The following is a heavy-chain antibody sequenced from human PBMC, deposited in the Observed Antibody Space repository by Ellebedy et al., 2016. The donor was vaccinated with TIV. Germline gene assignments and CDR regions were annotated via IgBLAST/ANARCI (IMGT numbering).Heavy chain of an antibody. CDR3: ARILTAYYNQYYDGMGV. D-gene: IGHD3-9*01. Sequence: GSLRLSXAVSGASISSNNWWSWVRQPPGNGLEWIGDLFHTGRTNYNPSLKSRVTISVEKSKNQFSLVLRSVTAADTAIYYCARILTAYYNQYYDGMGVWGQGTRSPSP. CDR2: LFHTGRT. CDR1: GASISSNNW. V-gene: IGHV4-4*02. J-gene: IGHJ6*02.